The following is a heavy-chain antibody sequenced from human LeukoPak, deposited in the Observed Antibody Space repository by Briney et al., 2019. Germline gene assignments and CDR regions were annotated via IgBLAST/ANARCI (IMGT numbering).Heavy chain of an antibody. V-gene: IGHV3-66*01. CDR3: ARDSLVGATYFDF. D-gene: IGHD1-26*01. CDR2: IYSGGST. J-gene: IGHJ4*02. CDR1: GFTVSRNY. Sequence: PGGSLRLSCAVSGFTVSRNYMSWVRQAPGKGLEWVSVIYSGGSTKYAGSVKGRFTISRDISKNTLILQMNSLRVEDTAVYYCARDSLVGATYFDFWGQGALVSVSS.